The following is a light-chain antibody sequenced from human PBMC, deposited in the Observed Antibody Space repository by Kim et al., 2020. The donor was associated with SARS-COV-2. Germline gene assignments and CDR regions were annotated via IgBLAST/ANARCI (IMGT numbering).Light chain of an antibody. V-gene: IGLV2-8*01. CDR2: EVT. CDR3: TSYADYNTYV. CDR1: SSDIGAYRY. J-gene: IGLJ1*01. Sequence: QSALTQPPSASGSPGQSVTISCSGSSSDIGAYRYVSWYQQHPGKVPKLVLYEVTLRPSGVPDRFSCSKSGNTASLTISGLQAEDEADYYCTSYADYNTYVFGTGTKVTVL.